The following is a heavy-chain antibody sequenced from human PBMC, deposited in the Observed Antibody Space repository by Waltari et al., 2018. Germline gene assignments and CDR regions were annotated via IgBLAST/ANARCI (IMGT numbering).Heavy chain of an antibody. CDR1: AGTFSSYA. D-gene: IGHD3-22*01. CDR2: IIPIFGTA. V-gene: IGHV1-69*01. Sequence: QVQLVQSGAEVKKPGSSVKVSCKASAGTFSSYAISWVRQAPGQGLEWMGGIIPIFGTANYAQKFQGRVTITADESTSTAYMELSSLRSEDTAVYYCVGYYDSSGYQYYFDYWGQGTLVTVSS. CDR3: VGYYDSSGYQYYFDY. J-gene: IGHJ4*02.